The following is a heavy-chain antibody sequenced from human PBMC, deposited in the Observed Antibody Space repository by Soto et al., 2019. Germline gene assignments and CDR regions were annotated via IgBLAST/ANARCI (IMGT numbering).Heavy chain of an antibody. J-gene: IGHJ4*02. CDR3: ARGMTTVTTFDY. Sequence: QLQLQESGSGLVKPSQTLSLTCAVSGGSISSGGYSCNWIRQPPGKGLEWIGYIYHSGSTYYNPSLKRRVTIAVDRSKNQFSMKLSSVTAADTAVYYCARGMTTVTTFDYWGQGTLVTVSS. CDR1: GGSISSGGYS. CDR2: IYHSGST. V-gene: IGHV4-30-2*01. D-gene: IGHD4-17*01.